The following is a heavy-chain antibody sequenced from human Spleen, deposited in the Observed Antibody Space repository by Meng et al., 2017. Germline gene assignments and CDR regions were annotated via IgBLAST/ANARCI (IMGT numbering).Heavy chain of an antibody. Sequence: GGSLRLSCAVSRFTFSLYWMTWVRQAPGKGLEWVSYISSGGSTIYYADSVKGRFTISRDNAKNSLFLQMNSLRAEDTAVYYCAKETGTRKENYFDYWGQGTLVTVSS. CDR2: ISSGGSTI. J-gene: IGHJ4*02. D-gene: IGHD1-1*01. CDR1: RFTFSLYW. CDR3: AKETGTRKENYFDY. V-gene: IGHV3-48*03.